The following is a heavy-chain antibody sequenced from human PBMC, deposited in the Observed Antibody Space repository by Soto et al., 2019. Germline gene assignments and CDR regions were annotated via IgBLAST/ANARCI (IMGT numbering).Heavy chain of an antibody. CDR1: GGTFSSYA. V-gene: IGHV1-69*13. D-gene: IGHD6-13*01. CDR3: ARKATYSSSWLFDY. J-gene: IGHJ4*02. CDR2: IIPIFGTA. Sequence: ASVKVSCKASGGTFSSYAISWVRQAPGQGLEWMGGIIPIFGTANYAQKFQGRVTITADESTSTAYMELSSLRSEDTAVYYCARKATYSSSWLFDYWGQGTLVTVSS.